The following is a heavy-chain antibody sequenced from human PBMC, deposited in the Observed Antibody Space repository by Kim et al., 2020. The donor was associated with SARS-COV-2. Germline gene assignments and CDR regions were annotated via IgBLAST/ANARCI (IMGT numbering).Heavy chain of an antibody. CDR3: ARGAADYIWGSYRSFDY. CDR2: IYYSGST. D-gene: IGHD3-16*02. V-gene: IGHV4-59*13. CDR1: GGSISSYY. Sequence: SETLSLTCTVSGGSISSYYWSWIRQPPGKGLEWIGYIYYSGSTNYNPSLKSRVTISVDTSKNQFSLKLSSVTAADTAVYYCARGAADYIWGSYRSFDYWGQGTLVTVSS. J-gene: IGHJ4*02.